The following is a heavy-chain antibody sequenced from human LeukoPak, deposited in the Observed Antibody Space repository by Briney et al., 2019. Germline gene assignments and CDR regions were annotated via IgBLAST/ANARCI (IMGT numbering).Heavy chain of an antibody. CDR3: AKQSLYDSSGHFHY. J-gene: IGHJ4*02. V-gene: IGHV3-7*05. D-gene: IGHD3-22*01. CDR2: IKQNGTEK. CDR1: GFTFSSYW. Sequence: GGSLRLSCAASGFTFSSYWMSWVRQAPGKGLEWVANIKQNGTEKYYGDSVKGRFTISRDNSKSTLFLRMNSLRAEDTAVYFCAKQSLYDSSGHFHYWGQGTLVTVSS.